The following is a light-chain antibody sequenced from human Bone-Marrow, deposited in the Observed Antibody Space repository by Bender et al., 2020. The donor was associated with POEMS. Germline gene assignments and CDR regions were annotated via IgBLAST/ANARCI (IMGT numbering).Light chain of an antibody. J-gene: IGLJ3*02. CDR2: EDS. CDR1: STDVGTYNL. Sequence: QSALTQPASVSGSPGQSITISCTGTSTDVGTYNLVSWYQHHPGKAPKLMIYEDSKRFSGVYNLFSGSKSGNTASLTISGVQAEDEADYYCCAYAGSTTWVFGGGTKVTVL. V-gene: IGLV2-23*01. CDR3: CAYAGSTTWV.